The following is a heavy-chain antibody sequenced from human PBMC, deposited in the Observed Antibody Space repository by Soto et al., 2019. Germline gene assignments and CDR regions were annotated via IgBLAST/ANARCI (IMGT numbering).Heavy chain of an antibody. CDR2: IYYSGST. Sequence: SEPHSVTRSVACGSVRISVYAWGLISKPTGKGLEWIGSIYYSGSTYYNPSLKSRVTISVDTSKNQFSLKLSSVTAADTAVYYCARHLSGYARLDYYGMDVWGQGTPVTVSS. J-gene: IGHJ6*02. D-gene: IGHD5-12*01. CDR3: ARHLSGYARLDYYGMDV. V-gene: IGHV4-39*01. CDR1: CGSVRISVYA.